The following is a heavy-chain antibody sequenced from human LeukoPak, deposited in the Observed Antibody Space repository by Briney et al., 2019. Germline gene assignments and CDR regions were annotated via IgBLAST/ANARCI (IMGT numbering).Heavy chain of an antibody. V-gene: IGHV3-74*01. CDR1: GFTFTNYW. CDR2: INSNGSST. Sequence: PGGSLRLSCAASGFTFTNYWMHWVRQSPGKGLVWVSRINSNGSSTSYADSVKGRFTISRDNAKNTLHLQMTSLRAEDTALYYCATDLSGRQDYWGQGTLVTVSS. D-gene: IGHD5-12*01. J-gene: IGHJ4*02. CDR3: ATDLSGRQDY.